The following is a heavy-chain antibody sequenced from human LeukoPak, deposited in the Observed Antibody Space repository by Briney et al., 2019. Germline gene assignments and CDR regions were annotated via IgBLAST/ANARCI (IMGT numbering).Heavy chain of an antibody. J-gene: IGHJ4*02. V-gene: IGHV1-69*13. Sequence: EASVKVSCKASGGTFSSYAISWVRQAPGQGLEWMGGIIPIFGTANYAQKFQGRVTITADESTSTAYMELSSLRSEDTAVYYCAREYSSPGPFDYSGQGTLVTVSS. CDR2: IIPIFGTA. CDR3: AREYSSPGPFDY. D-gene: IGHD6-13*01. CDR1: GGTFSSYA.